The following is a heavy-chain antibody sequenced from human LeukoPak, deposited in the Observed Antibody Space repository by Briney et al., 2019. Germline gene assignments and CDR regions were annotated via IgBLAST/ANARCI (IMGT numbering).Heavy chain of an antibody. CDR1: GYTFTSYG. CDR2: ISAYNGNT. D-gene: IGHD3-22*01. J-gene: IGHJ4*02. V-gene: IGHV1-18*01. Sequence: ASVKVSCKASGYTFTSYGISWVRQAPGQGLEWMGWISAYNGNTNYAQKFQGRVTMTRDTSISTAYMELSRLRSDDTAVYYCARDLYYYDSSGYPDYWGQGTLVTVSS. CDR3: ARDLYYYDSSGYPDY.